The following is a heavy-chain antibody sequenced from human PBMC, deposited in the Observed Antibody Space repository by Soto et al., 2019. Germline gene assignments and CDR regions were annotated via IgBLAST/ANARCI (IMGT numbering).Heavy chain of an antibody. CDR3: ARETRIAVAGTVDY. CDR1: GFTFDDYA. J-gene: IGHJ4*02. CDR2: ISWNSGSI. Sequence: HPGGSLRLSCAASGFTFDDYAMHWVRQAPGKGLEWVSGISWNSGSIGYADSVKGRFTISRDNAKNSLYLQMNSLRAEDTAVYYCARETRIAVAGTVDYWGQGTLVTVSS. V-gene: IGHV3-9*01. D-gene: IGHD6-19*01.